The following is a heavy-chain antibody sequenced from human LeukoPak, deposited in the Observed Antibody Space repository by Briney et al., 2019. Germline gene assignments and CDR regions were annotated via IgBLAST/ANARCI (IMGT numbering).Heavy chain of an antibody. CDR1: GFTFSTYW. D-gene: IGHD6-13*01. Sequence: GRSLRLSCAASGFTFSTYWMSWVRQAPGKGLEWVANIKQDGSEKYYVDSVKGRFTFSRDNAKNSLYLQMNSLRAEDTAMYYCARDSAGNDYWGQGTLVTVSS. V-gene: IGHV3-7*01. CDR2: IKQDGSEK. J-gene: IGHJ4*02. CDR3: ARDSAGNDY.